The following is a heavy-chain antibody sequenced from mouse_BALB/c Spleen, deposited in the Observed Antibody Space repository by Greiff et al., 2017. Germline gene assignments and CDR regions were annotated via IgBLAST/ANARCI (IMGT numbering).Heavy chain of an antibody. V-gene: IGHV5-4*02. CDR3: ARDYDRYFDV. Sequence: EVKLMESGGGLVKPGGSLKLSCAASGFTFSDYYMYWVRQTPEKRLEWVATISDGGSYTYYPDSVKGRFTISRDNAKNNLYLQMSSLKSEDTAMYYCARDYDRYFDVWGAGTTVTVSS. CDR2: ISDGGSYT. J-gene: IGHJ1*01. D-gene: IGHD2-3*01. CDR1: GFTFSDYY.